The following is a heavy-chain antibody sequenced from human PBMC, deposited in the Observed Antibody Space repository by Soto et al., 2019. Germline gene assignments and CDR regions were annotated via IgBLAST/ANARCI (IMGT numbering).Heavy chain of an antibody. CDR2: ISGSGGST. Sequence: EAQLLESGGGLVQPGGSLRLSCAASGFTFSSYAMSWVRQAPGKGLEWVSAISGSGGSTYYADSVKGRFTISRDNSKNTLYLQMNSLRAEDTAVYYCASAAREYYYYGMDVWGQGTTVTVSS. J-gene: IGHJ6*02. V-gene: IGHV3-23*01. CDR1: GFTFSSYA. CDR3: ASAAREYYYYGMDV.